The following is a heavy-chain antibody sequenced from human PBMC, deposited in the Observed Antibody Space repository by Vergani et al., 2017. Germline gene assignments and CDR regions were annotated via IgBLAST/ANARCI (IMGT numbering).Heavy chain of an antibody. V-gene: IGHV4-59*02. CDR1: GASVNSYY. CDR3: ASDTHSGQRADR. Sequence: QVKLQESGPGLVKPSETLSLTCTVSGASVNSYYWSWIRQPPGKGLEWIGSIHYSENTNYNPSLKTRVTISVDTSKNQFSLTLTSVTAADTAVYYCASDTHSGQRADRWWQGILVTVTS. D-gene: IGHD6-19*01. J-gene: IGHJ5*02. CDR2: IHYSENT.